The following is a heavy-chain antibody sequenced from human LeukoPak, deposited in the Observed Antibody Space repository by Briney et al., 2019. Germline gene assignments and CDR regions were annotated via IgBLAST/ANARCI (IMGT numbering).Heavy chain of an antibody. CDR3: AREISGRITMIVVVPPRNAFDI. Sequence: SETLSLTCAVYGGSFSDYFWNWIRQTPGKGLEWIGEINHGGGTNYNPSLKSRTTISVDTSKKQFSLNLTSVTAADTAVYYCAREISGRITMIVVVPPRNAFDIWGQGTMVTVSS. CDR1: GGSFSDYF. CDR2: INHGGGT. V-gene: IGHV4-34*01. D-gene: IGHD3-22*01. J-gene: IGHJ3*02.